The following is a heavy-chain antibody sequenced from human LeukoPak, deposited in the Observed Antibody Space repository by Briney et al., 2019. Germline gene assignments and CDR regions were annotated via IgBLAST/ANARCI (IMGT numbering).Heavy chain of an antibody. V-gene: IGHV4-59*01. D-gene: IGHD3-9*01. CDR1: GGSISSYY. CDR3: ARELRYLFDY. J-gene: IGHJ4*02. CDR2: IYYSGST. Sequence: PSETLSLTCTVSGGSISSYYWSWIRQPPGKGLEWIGYIYYSGSTNYNPSLKSRVTISVDTSKNQFSLKLSSVTAADTAVYYCARELRYLFDYWGQGTLVTVSS.